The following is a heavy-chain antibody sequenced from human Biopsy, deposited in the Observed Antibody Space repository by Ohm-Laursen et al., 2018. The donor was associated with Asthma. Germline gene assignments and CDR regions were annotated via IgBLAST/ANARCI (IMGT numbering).Heavy chain of an antibody. CDR1: GYNFISFA. CDR2: VNTGNGGT. D-gene: IGHD3-9*01. Sequence: GSSVKVSCKVSGYNFISFAIHWVRQAPGQRLEWMGWVNTGNGGTKYSQKFQGRVTITRDTSASTAYMELRSLRSEDTATYYCARTYYDFLTGQVKDVFGVWGQGTMVTVSS. J-gene: IGHJ3*01. CDR3: ARTYYDFLTGQVKDVFGV. V-gene: IGHV1-3*04.